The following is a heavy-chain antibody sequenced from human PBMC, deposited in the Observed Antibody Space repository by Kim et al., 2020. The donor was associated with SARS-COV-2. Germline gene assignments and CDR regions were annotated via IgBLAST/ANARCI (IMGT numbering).Heavy chain of an antibody. Sequence: GGSLRLSCATSGFTVTDYWMHWVRQAPGKGLVWVSFIRSGGTGISYGDSVKGRFTISRDNVNNTLYLQMNNLRPEDPALYYCTSDTVLYGLGVWGHGPSVTVSS. V-gene: IGHV3-74*01. CDR2: IRSGGTGI. J-gene: IGHJ6*02. D-gene: IGHD4-4*01. CDR1: GFTVTDYW. CDR3: TSDTVLYGLGV.